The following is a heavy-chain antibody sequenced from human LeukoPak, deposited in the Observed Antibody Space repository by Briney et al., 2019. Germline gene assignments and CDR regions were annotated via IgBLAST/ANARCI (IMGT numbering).Heavy chain of an antibody. D-gene: IGHD3-22*01. Sequence: ASVKVSCKASGGTFSSYAISWVRQAPGQGLEWMGWISAYNGNTNYAQKLQGRVTMTTDTSTSTAYMELRSLGSDDTAVYYCARDLSYDSSGNYPDYWGQGTLVTVSS. CDR3: ARDLSYDSSGNYPDY. CDR1: GGTFSSYA. CDR2: ISAYNGNT. J-gene: IGHJ4*02. V-gene: IGHV1-18*01.